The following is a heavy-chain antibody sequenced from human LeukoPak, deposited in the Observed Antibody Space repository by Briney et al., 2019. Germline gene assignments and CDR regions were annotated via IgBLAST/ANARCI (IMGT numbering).Heavy chain of an antibody. CDR1: GFTVSSNY. CDR2: IYSGGST. CDR3: ARGGSYLSAFDI. J-gene: IGHJ3*02. V-gene: IGHV3-53*01. D-gene: IGHD1-26*01. Sequence: GGSLRLSCAASGFTVSSNYMSRVRQAPGKGLEWVSIIYSGGSTFYADSVKGRFTISRDNSKNTLYLQMNSLRAEDTAVYYCARGGSYLSAFDIWGQGTMVTVSS.